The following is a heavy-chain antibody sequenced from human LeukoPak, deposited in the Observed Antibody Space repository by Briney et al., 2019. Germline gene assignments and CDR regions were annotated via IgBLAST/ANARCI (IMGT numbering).Heavy chain of an antibody. CDR3: AREDCSSTSCGWFDP. CDR2: INPNSGGT. J-gene: IGHJ5*02. CDR1: GYTFTGYY. Sequence: GASVKVSCKASGYTFTGYYMHWVRQAPGQGLEWMGWINPNSGGTNYAQKFQGRVTMTRDTSISTAYMELSRLRSDDTAVYYCAREDCSSTSCGWFDPWGQGTLVTVSS. D-gene: IGHD2-2*01. V-gene: IGHV1-2*02.